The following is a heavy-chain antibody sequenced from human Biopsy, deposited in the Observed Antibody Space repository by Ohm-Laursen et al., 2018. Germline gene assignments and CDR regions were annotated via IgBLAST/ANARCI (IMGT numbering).Heavy chain of an antibody. J-gene: IGHJ4*02. CDR1: GGSFSGYY. V-gene: IGHV4-59*08. Sequence: SETLSLTCAVYGGSFSGYYWSWIRQPPGKGPEWIGDISDSGSTNYKPSLKSRVIISVDTSKNQFSLNLSSVTAADTAVYYCARRGSGGRSFDHWGQGTLVTVSP. D-gene: IGHD2-15*01. CDR3: ARRGSGGRSFDH. CDR2: ISDSGST.